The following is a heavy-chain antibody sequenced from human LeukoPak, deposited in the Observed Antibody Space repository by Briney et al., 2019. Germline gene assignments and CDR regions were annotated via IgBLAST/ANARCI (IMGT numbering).Heavy chain of an antibody. J-gene: IGHJ4*02. D-gene: IGHD1-7*01. CDR1: GFTFDGYA. V-gene: IGHV3-43*02. CDR2: ISGHSTNT. CDR3: AMDIGTGTSDYFDH. Sequence: PGGSLRLSCAASGFTFDGYAMHWVRQAPGKGLEWVSLISGHSTNTYYADSVKGRFTIFRDSSKISLYLQMNSLRTEDTALYYCAMDIGTGTSDYFDHWGQGTLVTVSS.